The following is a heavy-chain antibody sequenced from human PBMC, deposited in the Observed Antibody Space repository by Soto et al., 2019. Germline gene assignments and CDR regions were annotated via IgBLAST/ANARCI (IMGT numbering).Heavy chain of an antibody. CDR1: GFTFSSYA. D-gene: IGHD1-26*01. J-gene: IGHJ6*02. CDR2: IRSKANSYAT. Sequence: EVQLLESGGGLVQPGGSLRLSCAASGFTFSSYAMSWVRQASGKGLEWVGRIRSKANSYATAYAASVKGRFTISRDDSKNTAYLQMNSLKTEDTAVYYCTRHGPTIGGSPQPYYYYGMDVWGQGTTVTVSS. CDR3: TRHGPTIGGSPQPYYYYGMDV. V-gene: IGHV3-73*01.